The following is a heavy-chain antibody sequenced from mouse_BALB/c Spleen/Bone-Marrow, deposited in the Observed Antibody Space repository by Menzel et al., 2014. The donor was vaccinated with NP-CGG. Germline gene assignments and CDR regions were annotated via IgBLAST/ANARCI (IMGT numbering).Heavy chain of an antibody. D-gene: IGHD1-1*01. V-gene: IGHV5-17*02. CDR1: GFTFSSFG. CDR3: VRSGSSSGYFDY. J-gene: IGHJ2*01. Sequence: EVKLMESGGGLVQPGGSRKLSCAASGFTFSSFGMHWVRQAPEKGLEWVAYISSGSSTIYYADAVMGRFTISRDNPKNTLFLRMTSLRSEDTAMYYCVRSGSSSGYFDYWGQGTTLTVSS. CDR2: ISSGSSTI.